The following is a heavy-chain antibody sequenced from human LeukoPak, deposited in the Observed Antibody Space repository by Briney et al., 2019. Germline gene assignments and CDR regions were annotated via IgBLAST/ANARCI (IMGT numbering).Heavy chain of an antibody. Sequence: GGSLRLSCAASGFSLSSYEMNWVRQAPGKGLEWVSNISPSGSTKYYADSVKGRFTVSRDNAKNSLYLQMNSLRAGDTGVYYCTKLAVASADYWGQGTLVTVSS. D-gene: IGHD6-19*01. J-gene: IGHJ4*02. CDR2: ISPSGSTK. CDR1: GFSLSSYE. V-gene: IGHV3-48*03. CDR3: TKLAVASADY.